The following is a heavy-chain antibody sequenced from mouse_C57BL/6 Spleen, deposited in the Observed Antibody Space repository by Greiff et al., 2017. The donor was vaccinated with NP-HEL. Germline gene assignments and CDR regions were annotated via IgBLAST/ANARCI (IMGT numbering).Heavy chain of an antibody. Sequence: QVQLQQPGAELVRPGSSVKLSCKASGYTFTSYWMDWVKQRPGQGLEWIGNIYPSDSETHYNQKFKDKATLTVDKSSSTAYMQLSSLTSEDSAVYYCARGGGLRPGYFDYWGQGTTLTVSS. D-gene: IGHD1-2*01. J-gene: IGHJ2*01. CDR3: ARGGGLRPGYFDY. CDR1: GYTFTSYW. CDR2: IYPSDSET. V-gene: IGHV1-61*01.